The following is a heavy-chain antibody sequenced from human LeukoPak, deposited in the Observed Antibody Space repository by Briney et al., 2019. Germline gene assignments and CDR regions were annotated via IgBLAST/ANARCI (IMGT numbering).Heavy chain of an antibody. V-gene: IGHV3-30*18. J-gene: IGHJ5*02. CDR1: GFTFSSYG. CDR3: AKDHSSGSYYITGRFDP. CDR2: ISYDGSNK. D-gene: IGHD3-10*01. Sequence: PGRSLRLSCAASGFTFSSYGMHWVRQAPGKGLEWVAVISYDGSNKYYADSVKGRFTISRDNSKNSLYLQMNSLRTEDTAVYYCAKDHSSGSYYITGRFDPWGQGTLVIVSS.